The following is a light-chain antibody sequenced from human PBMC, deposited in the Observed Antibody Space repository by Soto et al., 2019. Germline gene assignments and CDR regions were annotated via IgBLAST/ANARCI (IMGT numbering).Light chain of an antibody. Sequence: EIVLTQSPGTLSLSPGERATLSCRASQSVSSSYLAWYQQKPGQAPRLLIYGASSRATGIPDRFSGSGAGTDFTLTISILEPEEFAVYYCQQYGSSYTFGQGTKLEIK. CDR3: QQYGSSYT. V-gene: IGKV3-20*01. CDR1: QSVSSSY. J-gene: IGKJ2*01. CDR2: GAS.